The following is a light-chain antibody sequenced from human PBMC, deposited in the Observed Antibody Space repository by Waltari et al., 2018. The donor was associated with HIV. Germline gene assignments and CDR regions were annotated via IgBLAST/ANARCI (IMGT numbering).Light chain of an antibody. J-gene: IGKJ4*01. V-gene: IGKV1-12*01. Sequence: DIQMTQSPSFVAASVGDRVSITCRASQAFGSWLAWYQHRQGEGPRLLIFGASPLHSGVPSRCSGSVSDRDVTLTINSLQPEESATYFCQQSKRFPLTVGGGTKVEIK. CDR1: QAFGSW. CDR3: QQSKRFPLT. CDR2: GAS.